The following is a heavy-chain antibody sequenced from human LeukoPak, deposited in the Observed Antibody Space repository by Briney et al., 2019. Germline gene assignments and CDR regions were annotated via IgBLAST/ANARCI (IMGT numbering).Heavy chain of an antibody. V-gene: IGHV3-7*01. D-gene: IGHD3-10*01. CDR1: GFALSSHW. CDR3: VKDRGPTRVPHWYFDL. Sequence: PGGSLRLSCAASGFALSSHWMTWVRQVPGRGPEWVANVNRDGSETYYLDSVKGRFTISRDNSKNTLYLQMSSLRAEDTAVYYCVKDRGPTRVPHWYFDLWGRGTLVTVSS. CDR2: VNRDGSET. J-gene: IGHJ2*01.